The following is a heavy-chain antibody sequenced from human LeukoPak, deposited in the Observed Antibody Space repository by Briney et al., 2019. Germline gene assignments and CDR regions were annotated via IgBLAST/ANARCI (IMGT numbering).Heavy chain of an antibody. D-gene: IGHD6-13*01. Sequence: GESLKISCKGSGYSFTSYWFGWLSQMPGKGLGWWGSLIPVSFVTKYSPSFQGRVTISADKSISTAYLQWSSLKASDTAMYYCARHYSSSWYTLIAVRSGAAFDAFDIWGQGTMVTVSS. J-gene: IGHJ3*02. V-gene: IGHV5-51*01. CDR1: GYSFTSYW. CDR3: ARHYSSSWYTLIAVRSGAAFDAFDI. CDR2: LIPVSFVT.